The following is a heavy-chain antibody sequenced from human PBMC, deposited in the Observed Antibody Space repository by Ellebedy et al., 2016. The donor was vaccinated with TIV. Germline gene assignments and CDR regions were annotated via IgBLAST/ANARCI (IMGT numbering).Heavy chain of an antibody. V-gene: IGHV4-34*01. D-gene: IGHD2-15*01. J-gene: IGHJ4*02. CDR2: INHSGST. CDR1: GGSFSGYY. Sequence: MPSETLSPTCAVYGGSFSGYYWSWIRQPPGKGLEWIGEINHSGSTNYNPSLKSRVTISVDTSKNQFSLKLSSVTAADTAVYYCARIGDGGSCFLREGCWGQGTLVTVSS. CDR3: ARIGDGGSCFLREGC.